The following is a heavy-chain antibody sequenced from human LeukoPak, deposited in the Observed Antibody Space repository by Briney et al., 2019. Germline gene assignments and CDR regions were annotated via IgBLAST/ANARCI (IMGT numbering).Heavy chain of an antibody. V-gene: IGHV4-38-2*02. Sequence: PSETLSLTCTVSGYSISSGYYWGWIRQPPGKGLEWIGSIYHSGSTYYNPSLKSRVTISVDTSKNQFSLKLSSVTAADTAVYYCARAEAYWFDPWGQGTLVTVSS. CDR1: GYSISSGYY. D-gene: IGHD1-14*01. CDR2: IYHSGST. J-gene: IGHJ5*02. CDR3: ARAEAYWFDP.